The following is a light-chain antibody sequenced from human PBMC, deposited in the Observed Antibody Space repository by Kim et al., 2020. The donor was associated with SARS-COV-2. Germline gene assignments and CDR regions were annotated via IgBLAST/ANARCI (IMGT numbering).Light chain of an antibody. CDR2: EDA. J-gene: IGLJ3*02. V-gene: IGLV6-57*01. CDR1: SGSIDSKY. CDR3: QSYNSTSQV. Sequence: GETGNINCLRSSGSIDSKYVQWYRQRPGHSPTTVIYEDAQKPSGVPDRFSAFIDRSSNAASLNISGLRTEDEADSYCQSYNSTSQVFGGGTKLTV.